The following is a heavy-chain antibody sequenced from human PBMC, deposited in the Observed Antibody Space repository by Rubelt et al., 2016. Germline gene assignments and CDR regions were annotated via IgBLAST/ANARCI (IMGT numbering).Heavy chain of an antibody. Sequence: EVQLVESGGGLIQPGGSLRLSCEVSGFSFSTYAMAWVRQASGKGLEWVGRIRTKAHSYATAYAASVKGRFTISRDYSKNTAYLQMNSLKIEDTAIYYCTSTDYWGQGTLVTVSS. CDR2: IRTKAHSYAT. V-gene: IGHV3-73*01. J-gene: IGHJ4*02. CDR3: TSTDY. CDR1: GFSFSTYA.